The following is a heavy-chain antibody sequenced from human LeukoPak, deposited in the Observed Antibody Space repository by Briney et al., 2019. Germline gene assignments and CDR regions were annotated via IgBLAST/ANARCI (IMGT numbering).Heavy chain of an antibody. J-gene: IGHJ4*02. CDR2: ISYDGTEK. Sequence: PGGSLRLSCAASGITFSSYGMHWVRQAPGKGLEWVAVISYDGTEKYYGDSVKGRFTISRDNSKNTLYLQMNSLRAEDTALYYCARDGHGVPLDYWGQGTLVTVSP. V-gene: IGHV3-30*03. CDR1: GITFSSYG. D-gene: IGHD4-17*01. CDR3: ARDGHGVPLDY.